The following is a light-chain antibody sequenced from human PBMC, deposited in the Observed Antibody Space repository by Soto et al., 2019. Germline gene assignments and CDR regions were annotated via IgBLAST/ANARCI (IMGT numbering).Light chain of an antibody. J-gene: IGLJ1*01. CDR1: SSNIGSHN. CDR2: KNT. CDR3: AAWDDSLSGRV. Sequence: HSVLTQPPSASGTPGQRVSLSCSGGSSNIGSHNVYWYQQLPGTAPKLLIFKNTQRPSGVPDRFSGSKSGTSASLAISGLRSEDEADYYCAAWDDSLSGRVFGTGTKLTVL. V-gene: IGLV1-47*01.